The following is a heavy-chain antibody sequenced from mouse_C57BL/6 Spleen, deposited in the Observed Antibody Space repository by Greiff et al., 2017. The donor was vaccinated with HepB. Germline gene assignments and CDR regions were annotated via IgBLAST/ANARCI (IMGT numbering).Heavy chain of an antibody. Sequence: QVQLQQPGAELVRPGSSVKLSCKASGYTFTSYWMHWVKQRPIQGLEWIGNIDPSDSETHYNQKFKDKATLTVDKSSSTAYMQLSSLTSEDSAVYYCARPVYSNYGFAYWGQGTLVTVSA. V-gene: IGHV1-52*01. CDR2: IDPSDSET. J-gene: IGHJ3*01. D-gene: IGHD2-5*01. CDR1: GYTFTSYW. CDR3: ARPVYSNYGFAY.